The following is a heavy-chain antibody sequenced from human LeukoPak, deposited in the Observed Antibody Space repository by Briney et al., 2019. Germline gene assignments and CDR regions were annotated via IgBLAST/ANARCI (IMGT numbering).Heavy chain of an antibody. CDR3: ARAGSSGYYYYYYYMDV. J-gene: IGHJ6*03. V-gene: IGHV3-15*01. Sequence: PGGSLRLSCAASGFTFNDAWMTWVRQAPGKGLEWVGRIKSESYDGTADYSAPVQGRFTISRDDSDNTLYLQMNSLRAEDTAVYYCARAGSSGYYYYYYYMDVWGKGTTVTVSS. CDR1: GFTFNDAW. D-gene: IGHD3-22*01. CDR2: IKSESYDGTA.